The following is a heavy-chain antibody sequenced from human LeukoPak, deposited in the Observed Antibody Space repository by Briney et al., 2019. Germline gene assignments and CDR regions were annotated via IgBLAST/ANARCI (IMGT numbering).Heavy chain of an antibody. CDR2: ISGSGGST. CDR1: GFTFSSYA. Sequence: GGSLRLSCAASGFTFSSYALSWVRQAPGKGREWVPAISGSGGSTYYADAAKRRFTISRDNSKNTLYLQMNSLRAEDRAVYSYAKVGCSGGSCADGPAVWGKGTTVTVYS. D-gene: IGHD2-15*01. V-gene: IGHV3-23*01. CDR3: AKVGCSGGSCADGPAV. J-gene: IGHJ6*04.